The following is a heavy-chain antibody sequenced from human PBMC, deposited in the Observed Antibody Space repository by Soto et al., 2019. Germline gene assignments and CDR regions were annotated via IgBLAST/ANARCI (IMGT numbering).Heavy chain of an antibody. V-gene: IGHV3-23*01. CDR3: AKAGRPFYDLWSENRFDP. CDR1: GLTFSSYA. CDR2: ISGSGGAT. J-gene: IGHJ5*02. Sequence: GGSLRLSCTASGLTFSSYAMTWVRQAPGKGLEWVSSISGSGGATYYADSVEGRFTISRDDSKNTLFLQMDSLRAEDTALYYCAKAGRPFYDLWSENRFDPWGQGTLVTVSS. D-gene: IGHD3-3*01.